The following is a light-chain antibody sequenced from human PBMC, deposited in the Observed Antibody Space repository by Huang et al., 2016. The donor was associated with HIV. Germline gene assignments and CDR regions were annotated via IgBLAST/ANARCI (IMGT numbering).Light chain of an antibody. J-gene: IGKJ2*01. Sequence: EIVMTQSPATLSVSAGERATLSCRASQTIGNNLAWYQQRPGQAPRLLFYGASTRTTGVPARFSGTGSETECNLTISSLQPDDFGIYYCQHHNNWPPYTFGQGTRLEIK. CDR3: QHHNNWPPYT. CDR1: QTIGNN. CDR2: GAS. V-gene: IGKV3-15*01.